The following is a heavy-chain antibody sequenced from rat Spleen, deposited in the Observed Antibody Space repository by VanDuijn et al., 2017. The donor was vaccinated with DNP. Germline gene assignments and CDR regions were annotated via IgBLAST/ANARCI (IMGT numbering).Heavy chain of an antibody. J-gene: IGHJ2*01. CDR2: ISYDGSST. V-gene: IGHV5-7*01. Sequence: EVQLVESGGGLVQPGRSLKLSCAASGFTFSDYNMAWVRQAPKKGLEWVATISYDGSSTYYRDSVKGRFTISRDNAKSTLYLQMDSLRSEDTATYYCARRKLGYYFDYWGQGVMVTVSS. D-gene: IGHD4-3*01. CDR3: ARRKLGYYFDY. CDR1: GFTFSDYN.